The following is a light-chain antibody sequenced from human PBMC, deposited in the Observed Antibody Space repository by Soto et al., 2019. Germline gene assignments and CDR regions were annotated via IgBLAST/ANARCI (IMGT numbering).Light chain of an antibody. CDR2: GAA. V-gene: IGKV3-20*01. CDR1: QSVTSTS. J-gene: IGKJ2*01. CDR3: QLYGSSPTYT. Sequence: EIVLSQSPGTLSLSPGERATLSCRASQSVTSTSFSWYQQKTGQAPRLLIYGAANRATGIPDRFSGRGSGTDLTLTISRLEPEDFAVYYCQLYGSSPTYTFGQGTTLELK.